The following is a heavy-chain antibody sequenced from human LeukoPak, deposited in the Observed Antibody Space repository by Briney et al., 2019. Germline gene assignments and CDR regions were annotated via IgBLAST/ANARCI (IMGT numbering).Heavy chain of an antibody. CDR1: GYTFTSYY. J-gene: IGHJ4*02. CDR2: INPSGGST. Sequence: ASVKVSCKASGYTFTSYYMHWVRQAPGQGLEWMGIINPSGGSTSYAQKFQGRVTITADESTSTAYMELSSLRSEDTAVYYCARDSSSSSGEEWGDYWGQGTLVTVSS. D-gene: IGHD6-19*01. V-gene: IGHV1-46*01. CDR3: ARDSSSSSGEEWGDY.